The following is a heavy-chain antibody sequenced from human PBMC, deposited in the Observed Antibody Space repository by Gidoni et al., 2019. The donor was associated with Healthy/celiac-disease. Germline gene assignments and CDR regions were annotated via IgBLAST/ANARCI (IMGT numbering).Heavy chain of an antibody. D-gene: IGHD3-9*01. CDR3: ALLRYFAWPMYYYFDY. V-gene: IGHV4-61*01. CDR2: IYYSGST. J-gene: IGHJ4*02. Sequence: QVQLQESGPGLVRPSETLSLTCTVSGGSVSSGSYSWSWIRQPPGKGLEWIGYIYYSGSTNYNPSLKRLVTISVDTSKNQFSLKLSSVTAADTAVYYCALLRYFAWPMYYYFDYWGQGTLVTVSS. CDR1: GGSVSSGSYS.